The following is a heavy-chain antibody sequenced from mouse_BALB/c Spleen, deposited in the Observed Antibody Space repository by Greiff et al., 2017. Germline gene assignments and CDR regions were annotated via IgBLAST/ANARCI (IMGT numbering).Heavy chain of an antibody. J-gene: IGHJ4*01. D-gene: IGHD1-1*01. CDR1: GYTFTSYT. CDR2: INPSSGYT. Sequence: QVQLQQSGAELARPGASVKMSCKASGYTFTSYTMHWVKQRPGQGLEWIGYINPSSGYTNYNQKFKDKATLTADKSSSTAYMQLSSLTSEDSAVYYCAYGSSYNYAMDYWGQGTSVTVSS. V-gene: IGHV1-4*01. CDR3: AYGSSYNYAMDY.